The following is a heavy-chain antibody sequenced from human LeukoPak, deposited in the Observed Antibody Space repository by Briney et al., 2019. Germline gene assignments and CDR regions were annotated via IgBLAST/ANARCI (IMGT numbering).Heavy chain of an antibody. Sequence: GGSLRLSCAASGFTVIRNYMSWVRQAPRKGLEWVSVIYSGGSTYYADSVKGRFTISRDNAKNTLYLQMNSLRAEDTAVYYCTRGGSGNFDYWGQGTLVTVSS. CDR1: GFTVIRNY. CDR3: TRGGSGNFDY. D-gene: IGHD3-10*01. V-gene: IGHV3-53*01. J-gene: IGHJ4*02. CDR2: IYSGGST.